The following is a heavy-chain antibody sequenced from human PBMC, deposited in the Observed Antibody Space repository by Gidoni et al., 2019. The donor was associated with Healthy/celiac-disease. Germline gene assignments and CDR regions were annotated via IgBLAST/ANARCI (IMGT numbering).Heavy chain of an antibody. CDR2: ISWDGGST. CDR3: AKDRGWDGDYGGYYYYGMDV. D-gene: IGHD4-17*01. V-gene: IGHV3-43D*04. J-gene: IGHJ6*02. CDR1: GFTFDDYA. Sequence: EVQLVESGGVVVQPGGSLRLSCAASGFTFDDYAMHWVRQAPGKGLECVSLISWDGGSTYYADSVKGRFTISRDNSKNSLYLQMNSLRAEDTALYYCAKDRGWDGDYGGYYYYGMDVWGQGTTVTVSS.